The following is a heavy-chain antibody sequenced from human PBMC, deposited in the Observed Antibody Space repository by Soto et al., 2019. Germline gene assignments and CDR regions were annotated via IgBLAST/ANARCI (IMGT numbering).Heavy chain of an antibody. Sequence: SLRFSWAASGLTFYDYAMQWVRQATGKGLEWVSGISWNSGSIGYADSVKARFTISRDNAKNSLYLQMNSLRAEDTALYYCAKDMVQYYYDSSGYFDYWAQGTLVTVSS. CDR1: GLTFYDYA. CDR3: AKDMVQYYYDSSGYFDY. CDR2: ISWNSGSI. D-gene: IGHD3-22*01. V-gene: IGHV3-9*01. J-gene: IGHJ4*02.